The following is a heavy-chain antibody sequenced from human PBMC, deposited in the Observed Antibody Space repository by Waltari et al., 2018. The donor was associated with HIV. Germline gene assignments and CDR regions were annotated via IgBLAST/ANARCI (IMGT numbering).Heavy chain of an antibody. CDR2: IKQDGSEK. V-gene: IGHV3-7*01. CDR1: GFTFSSYW. D-gene: IGHD5-12*01. Sequence: EVQLVESGGGLVQPGGSLRLSCAASGFTFSSYWMSWVRQAPGKGLGCVANIKQDGSEKSYVDSVKGRFTIARDNAKNSLYLQMNNLRAEDTAVYYCARLRGGYDFDYWGQGTLVTVSS. CDR3: ARLRGGYDFDY. J-gene: IGHJ4*02.